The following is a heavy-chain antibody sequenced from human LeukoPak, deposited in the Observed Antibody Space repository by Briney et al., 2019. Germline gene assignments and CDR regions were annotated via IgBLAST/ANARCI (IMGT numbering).Heavy chain of an antibody. CDR3: ARGLDGDYEAAGYYFDY. V-gene: IGHV4-61*08. J-gene: IGHJ4*02. CDR1: GGSISSGDYY. D-gene: IGHD4-17*01. CDR2: IYYSGST. Sequence: SQTLSLTCTVSGGSISSGDYYWSWIRQPPGKGLEWIGYIYYSGSTNYNPSLKSRVTISVDTSKNQFSLKLSSVTAADTAVYYCARGLDGDYEAAGYYFDYWGQGTLVTVSS.